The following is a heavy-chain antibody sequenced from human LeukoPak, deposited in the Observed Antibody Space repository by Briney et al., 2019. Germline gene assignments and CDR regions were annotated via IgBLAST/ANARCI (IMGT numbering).Heavy chain of an antibody. CDR2: IYHSGST. CDR3: ATGHSSTWYYFDY. V-gene: IGHV4-59*01. J-gene: IGHJ4*02. CDR1: GDSISSYY. D-gene: IGHD6-13*01. Sequence: SETLSLTRTVSGDSISSYYWSWIRQPPGKRLEWIGYIYHSGSTNYNPSLKSRVTISADTSKYQFSLKLSSVTAADTAVYYCATGHSSTWYYFDYWGQGTLVTVSS.